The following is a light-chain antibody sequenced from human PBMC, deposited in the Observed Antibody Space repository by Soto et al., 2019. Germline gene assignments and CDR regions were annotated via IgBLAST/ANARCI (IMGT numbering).Light chain of an antibody. Sequence: SGLTQPLSVCGSPGQSVTISCTGTNSDVGGYNYVSWYQQHPVKAPKLMIYDVTKRPSGVPDRFSGSKSGNTASLTISGLQAEDEADYYCCSYAGGYIYVFGSGTKVTVL. J-gene: IGLJ1*01. CDR3: CSYAGGYIYV. CDR2: DVT. V-gene: IGLV2-11*01. CDR1: NSDVGGYNY.